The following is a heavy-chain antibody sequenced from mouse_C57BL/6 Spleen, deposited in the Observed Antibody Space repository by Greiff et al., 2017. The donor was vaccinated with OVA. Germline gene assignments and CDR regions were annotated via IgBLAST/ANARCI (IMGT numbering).Heavy chain of an antibody. V-gene: IGHV1-53*01. J-gene: IGHJ4*01. D-gene: IGHD2-4*01. CDR3: AFMITTGNYYAMDD. CDR1: GYTFTSYW. Sequence: QVHVKQPGTELVKPGASVKLSCKASGYTFTSYWMHWVKQRPGQGLEWIGNINPSNGGTNYNEKFKSKATLTVDKSSSTAYMQLSSLTSEDSAVYYCAFMITTGNYYAMDDWGQGTSVTVSS. CDR2: INPSNGGT.